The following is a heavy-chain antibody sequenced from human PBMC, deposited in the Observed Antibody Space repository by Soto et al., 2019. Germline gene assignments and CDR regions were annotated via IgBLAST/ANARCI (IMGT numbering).Heavy chain of an antibody. J-gene: IGHJ5*02. V-gene: IGHV4-30-2*01. D-gene: IGHD4-4*01. CDR2: IYHSGST. CDR1: GGSISSGGYS. CDR3: AREFPDDYSGRGGGFDP. Sequence: QLQLQESGSGLVKPSQTLSLTCAVSGGSISSGGYSWSWIRQPPGKGLEWIGYIYHSGSTYYNPSLKSRVTISVDRSKNQFSLKLSSVTAADTAVYYCAREFPDDYSGRGGGFDPWGQGTLVTVSS.